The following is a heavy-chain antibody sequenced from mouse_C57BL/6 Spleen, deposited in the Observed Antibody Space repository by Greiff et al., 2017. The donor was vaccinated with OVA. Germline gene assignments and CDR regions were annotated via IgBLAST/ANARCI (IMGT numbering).Heavy chain of an antibody. CDR3: ARRGGDCGSNPNWYFDV. D-gene: IGHD1-1*01. Sequence: QVTLKESGPGILQSSQTLSLTCSFSGFSLSTSGMGVSWLRPPSGMGLEWLAHIYWDDDKRYNPSLRSRPTISKDTSRNQVFLKITSVDTADTATYYCARRGGDCGSNPNWYFDVWGTGTTVTVSS. V-gene: IGHV8-12*01. J-gene: IGHJ1*03. CDR1: GFSLSTSGMG. CDR2: IYWDDDK.